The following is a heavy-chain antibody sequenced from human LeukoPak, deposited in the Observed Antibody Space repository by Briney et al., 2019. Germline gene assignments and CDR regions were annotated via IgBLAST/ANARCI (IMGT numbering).Heavy chain of an antibody. CDR1: GYTFTSYG. CDR2: ISAYSGDT. J-gene: IGHJ4*02. Sequence: ASVKVSCKASGYTFTSYGISWVRQAPGQGLEWMGWISAYSGDTNYAQKFQGRATMTTDTSTSTAYMELRSLRSDDTAVYYCARDRWELPEHFDYWGQGTLVTVSS. D-gene: IGHD1-26*01. CDR3: ARDRWELPEHFDY. V-gene: IGHV1-18*01.